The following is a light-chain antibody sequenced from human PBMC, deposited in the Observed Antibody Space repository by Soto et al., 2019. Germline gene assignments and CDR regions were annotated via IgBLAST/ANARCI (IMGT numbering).Light chain of an antibody. J-gene: IGLJ1*01. CDR2: EVS. V-gene: IGLV2-14*01. CDR3: CSYTSTSTNV. Sequence: QSALTQPASVSGSPAQSITISCTGTSSDVGGHNYVSWYQHHPGKAPKLIIYEVSYRPSGVSNRFSGSKSGNTASLTISGLQADDEADYYCCSYTSTSTNVFGTGTKVTVL. CDR1: SSDVGGHNY.